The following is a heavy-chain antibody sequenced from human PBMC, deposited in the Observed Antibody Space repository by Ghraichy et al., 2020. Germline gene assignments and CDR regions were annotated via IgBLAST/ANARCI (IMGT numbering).Heavy chain of an antibody. D-gene: IGHD2-15*01. V-gene: IGHV3-30-3*01. CDR1: GFIFSSYS. Sequence: GGSLRLSCAASGFIFSSYSMHWVRQAPGKGLEWVADFSYDGNNQYYADSVKGRFTISRDNSKNTLYLQMNSLRDEDTAVYYCARENEVMVVDATRAFGYWGQGTLVTVSS. CDR2: FSYDGNNQ. J-gene: IGHJ4*02. CDR3: ARENEVMVVDATRAFGY.